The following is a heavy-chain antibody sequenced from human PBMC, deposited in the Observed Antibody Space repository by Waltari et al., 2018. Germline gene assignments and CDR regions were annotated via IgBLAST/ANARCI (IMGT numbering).Heavy chain of an antibody. CDR1: GGTFSSYA. D-gene: IGHD3-10*01. CDR2: IIPIFGTA. J-gene: IGHJ6*03. Sequence: QVQLVQSGAEVKKPGSSVKVSCKASGGTFSSYAISWVRQAPGQGLEWMGGIIPIFGTANYAQKFQGRVTITADESTSTAYMELSSLRSEDTAVYYCARGYYGSGSYPLYYYYYYMDVWGKGTTVTISS. V-gene: IGHV1-69*12. CDR3: ARGYYGSGSYPLYYYYYYMDV.